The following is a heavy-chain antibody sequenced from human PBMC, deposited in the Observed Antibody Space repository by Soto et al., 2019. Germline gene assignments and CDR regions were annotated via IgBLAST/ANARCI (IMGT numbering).Heavy chain of an antibody. Sequence: SETLSLTCAVYGGSFSGYYWSWIRQPPGKGLEWIGEINHSGSTNYNPSLKSRVTISVDTSKNQSPLQLSSVTAADTAVYYCARDTSYSSSWPYFDYWGQGTLVTVSS. J-gene: IGHJ4*02. V-gene: IGHV4-34*01. CDR3: ARDTSYSSSWPYFDY. D-gene: IGHD6-13*01. CDR1: GGSFSGYY. CDR2: INHSGST.